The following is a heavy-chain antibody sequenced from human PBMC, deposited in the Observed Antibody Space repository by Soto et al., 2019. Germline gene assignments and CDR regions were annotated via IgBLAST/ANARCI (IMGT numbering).Heavy chain of an antibody. J-gene: IGHJ3*01. Sequence: GGSLRLSCAASGFSFSSYGMHWVRQAPGKGLDWVAVIWYDGSNKYYAESVKGRFTISRDNSKNTLYVRMNSLTVEDTAVYYCARAQYTGSYFDACDVWGQGTMVTVSS. D-gene: IGHD1-26*01. CDR2: IWYDGSNK. CDR3: ARAQYTGSYFDACDV. CDR1: GFSFSSYG. V-gene: IGHV3-33*03.